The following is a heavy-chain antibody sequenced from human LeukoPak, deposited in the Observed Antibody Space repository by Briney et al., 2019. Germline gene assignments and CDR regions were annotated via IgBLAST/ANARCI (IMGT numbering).Heavy chain of an antibody. CDR2: IYPGDSDT. D-gene: IGHD6-19*01. CDR3: ASPYSSGWGLTH. CDR1: GYLFTSYW. J-gene: IGHJ4*02. V-gene: IGHV5-51*01. Sequence: PGASLQISCEGSGYLFTSYWIGWVRQLPGKGLEWMGIIYPGDSDTRYSPSFQGQVTISADKSISTAYLQWSSLKASDTAMYYCASPYSSGWGLTHWGQGTLVTVSS.